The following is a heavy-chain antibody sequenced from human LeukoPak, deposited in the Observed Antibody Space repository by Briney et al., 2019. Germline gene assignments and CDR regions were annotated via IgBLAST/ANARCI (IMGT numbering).Heavy chain of an antibody. Sequence: SVKVSCKASGGTFSSYAISWVRQAPGQGLEWMGGIIPIFGTANYAQKFQGRVTITADESTSTAYMELSSLRSEDTAVYYCARDDNSAGDGYKFDYWGQGTLVTVSS. CDR1: GGTFSSYA. CDR2: IIPIFGTA. D-gene: IGHD5-24*01. J-gene: IGHJ4*02. CDR3: ARDDNSAGDGYKFDY. V-gene: IGHV1-69*13.